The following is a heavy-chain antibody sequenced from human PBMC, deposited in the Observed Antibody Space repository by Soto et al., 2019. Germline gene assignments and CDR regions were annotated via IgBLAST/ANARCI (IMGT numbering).Heavy chain of an antibody. V-gene: IGHV1-69*12. CDR1: GGTFSSYA. J-gene: IGHJ4*02. CDR2: IIPIFGTA. Sequence: QVQLVQSGAEVKKPGSSVKVSCKASGGTFSSYAISWVRQAPGQGLEWMGGIIPIFGTANYAQKFQGRVTLTADESTSPAYMELSSLRSEDTAVYYCASAQRYCSGGSCYFLPGIDYWGQGTLVTVSS. CDR3: ASAQRYCSGGSCYFLPGIDY. D-gene: IGHD2-15*01.